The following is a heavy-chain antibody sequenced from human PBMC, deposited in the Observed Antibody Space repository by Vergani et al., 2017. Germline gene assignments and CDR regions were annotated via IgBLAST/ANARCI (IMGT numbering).Heavy chain of an antibody. CDR2: IRSKAYGGTT. CDR1: GFTSGDYA. CDR3: ASRGGGGSGSDAFDI. Sequence: EVQLVESGGGLVQPGRSLRLSCTASGFTSGDYAMSWFRQAPGKGLEWVGFIRSKAYGGTTEYAASVKGRFTISRDDSKSIAYLQMNSLKTEDTAVYYCASRGGGGSGSDAFDIWGQGTMVAVSS. D-gene: IGHD2-15*01. V-gene: IGHV3-49*03. J-gene: IGHJ3*02.